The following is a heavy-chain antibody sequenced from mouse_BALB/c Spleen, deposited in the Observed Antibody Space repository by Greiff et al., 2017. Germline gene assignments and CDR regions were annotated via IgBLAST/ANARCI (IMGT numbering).Heavy chain of an antibody. CDR1: EYEFPSHD. V-gene: IGHV5-2*01. Sequence: EVQLQQSGGGLVQPGESLKLSCESNEYEFPSHDMSWVRKTPEKRLELVAAINSDGGSTYYPDTMERRFIISRDNTKKTLYLQMSSLRSEDTALYYCARPYYGNYSAWFAYWGQGTLFTVSA. CDR2: INSDGGST. J-gene: IGHJ3*01. CDR3: ARPYYGNYSAWFAY. D-gene: IGHD2-10*01.